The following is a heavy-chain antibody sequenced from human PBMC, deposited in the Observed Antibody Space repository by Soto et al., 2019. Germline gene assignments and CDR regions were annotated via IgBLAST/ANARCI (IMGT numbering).Heavy chain of an antibody. CDR2: IYYSGST. Sequence: SETLSLTCTVSGGSISSSSYYWGWIRQPPGKGLEWIGSIYYSGSTYYNPSLKSRVTISVDTSKNQFSLKLSSVTAADTAVYYCARPHPFRDCSSTSCYSYGMDVWGQGTTVTVSS. CDR3: ARPHPFRDCSSTSCYSYGMDV. J-gene: IGHJ6*02. D-gene: IGHD2-2*01. CDR1: GGSISSSSYY. V-gene: IGHV4-39*01.